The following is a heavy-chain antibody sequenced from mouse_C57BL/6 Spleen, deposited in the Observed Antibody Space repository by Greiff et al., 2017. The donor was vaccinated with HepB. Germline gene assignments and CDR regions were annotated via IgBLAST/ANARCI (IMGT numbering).Heavy chain of an antibody. Sequence: EVQLQQSGPELVKPGASVKISCKASGYTFTDYYMNWVKQSHGKSLEWIGDINPNNGGTSYNQKFKGKATLTVDKSSSTAYMELRSLTSEDSAVYDCASYGSFYAMDYWGQGTSVTVSS. D-gene: IGHD1-1*01. J-gene: IGHJ4*01. CDR2: INPNNGGT. CDR3: ASYGSFYAMDY. V-gene: IGHV1-26*01. CDR1: GYTFTDYY.